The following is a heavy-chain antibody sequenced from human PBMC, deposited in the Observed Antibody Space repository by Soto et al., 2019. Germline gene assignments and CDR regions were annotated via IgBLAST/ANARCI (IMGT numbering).Heavy chain of an antibody. CDR2: IYYSGST. D-gene: IGHD3-10*01. Sequence: PSETLSLTCTVSGGSISSSSYYWGWIRQPPGKGLEWIGSIYYSGSTYYNPSLKSRVTISVDRSKNQFSLKLSSVTAADTAVYYCARVRREFDTSGPVDYWGQGTRVTVAS. CDR1: GGSISSSSYY. CDR3: ARVRREFDTSGPVDY. V-gene: IGHV4-39*07. J-gene: IGHJ4*02.